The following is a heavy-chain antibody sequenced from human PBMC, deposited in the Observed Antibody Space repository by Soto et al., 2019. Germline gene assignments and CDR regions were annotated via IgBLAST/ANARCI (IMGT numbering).Heavy chain of an antibody. CDR3: ARARYCSGGSCRSRYNWFDP. V-gene: IGHV4-30-2*01. CDR1: GGSISSGGYS. CDR2: IYHSGST. D-gene: IGHD2-15*01. J-gene: IGHJ5*02. Sequence: LSLTCAVSGGSISSGGYSWSWIRQPPGKGLEWIGYIYHSGSTYYNPSLKSRVTISVDRSKNQFSLKLSSVTAADTAVYYCARARYCSGGSCRSRYNWFDPWGQGTLVTVSS.